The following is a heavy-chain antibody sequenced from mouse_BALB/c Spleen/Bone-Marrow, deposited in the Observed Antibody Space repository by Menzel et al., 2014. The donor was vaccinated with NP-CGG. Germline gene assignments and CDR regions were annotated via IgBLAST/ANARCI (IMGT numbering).Heavy chain of an antibody. CDR2: INPSTGYT. D-gene: IGHD2-12*01. J-gene: IGHJ3*01. Sequence: QVQLQQSGAELAKPGASVKMSCKASGYTFTIYWMHWVKQRPGQGLEWIGYINPSTGYTEYNQKVKDKATLTADKSSSTAYMQLSSLTSEDSAVYYCARYGGRSYDGFAYWGQGTLVTVSA. CDR3: ARYGGRSYDGFAY. CDR1: GYTFTIYW. V-gene: IGHV1-7*01.